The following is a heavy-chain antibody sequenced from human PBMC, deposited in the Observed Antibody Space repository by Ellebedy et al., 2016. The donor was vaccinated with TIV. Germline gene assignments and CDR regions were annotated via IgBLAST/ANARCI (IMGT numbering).Heavy chain of an antibody. J-gene: IGHJ1*01. CDR1: GFTFSNYW. V-gene: IGHV3-7*01. Sequence: GESLKISCAASGFTFSNYWMSWVRQAPGKGLEWVANINQHGSDINYVVSVKGRFTISRDNAKNSLFLQMNGLRTEDTAVYYCAISTVMIHFQHWGQGTLVTVSS. D-gene: IGHD3-16*01. CDR2: INQHGSDI. CDR3: AISTVMIHFQH.